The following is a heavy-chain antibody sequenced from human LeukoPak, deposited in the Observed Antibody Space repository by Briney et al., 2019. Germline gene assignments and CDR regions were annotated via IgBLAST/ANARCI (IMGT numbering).Heavy chain of an antibody. D-gene: IGHD3-10*01. CDR2: ITGNGGRT. Sequence: GGSLRLSCAASGLTFSSNAMTWVRQAPGKGLEWVSVITGNGGRTYYADSVKGRFTISRDNSKNTLSLQMNSLRADDTAVYYCAKDAVAPGSGGDYFDYWGQGTLVTVSS. V-gene: IGHV3-23*01. CDR3: AKDAVAPGSGGDYFDY. CDR1: GLTFSSNA. J-gene: IGHJ4*02.